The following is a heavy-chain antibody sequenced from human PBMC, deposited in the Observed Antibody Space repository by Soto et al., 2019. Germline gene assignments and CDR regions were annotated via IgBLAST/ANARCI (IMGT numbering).Heavy chain of an antibody. CDR3: ARGIAVAGGVVFWFDP. Sequence: PSETLSLTCTVSGGSISSYYWSWIRQPPGKGLEWIGYIYYSGSTNYNPSLKSRVTISVDTSKNQFSLKLSSVTAADTAVYYCARGIAVAGGVVFWFDPWGQGTLVTVSS. CDR2: IYYSGST. V-gene: IGHV4-59*01. D-gene: IGHD6-19*01. CDR1: GGSISSYY. J-gene: IGHJ5*02.